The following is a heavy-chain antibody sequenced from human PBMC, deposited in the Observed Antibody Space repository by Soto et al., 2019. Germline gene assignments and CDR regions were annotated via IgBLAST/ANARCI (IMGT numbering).Heavy chain of an antibody. CDR3: VKELGPVATILHCDS. J-gene: IGHJ4*02. D-gene: IGHD5-12*01. V-gene: IGHV3-64D*06. CDR2: ISSNGGSK. CDR1: GFTFTSYA. Sequence: PWLSLRLPCSASGFTFTSYAMRCGSQGPGTGLECGSAISSNGGSKYYADSVKGRFTISRDNSKNTLYLQMSSLRAEDTAVYYCVKELGPVATILHCDSWGQGTRCTVAS.